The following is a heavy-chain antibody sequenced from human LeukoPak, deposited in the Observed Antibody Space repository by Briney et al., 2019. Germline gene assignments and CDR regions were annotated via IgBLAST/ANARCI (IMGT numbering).Heavy chain of an antibody. CDR3: ARDTYYYYSSDDC. D-gene: IGHD3-22*01. CDR1: GGTFSSYA. CDR2: IIPIFGTA. Sequence: SVKVSCKASGGTFSSYAISWVRQAPGQGLEWMGRIIPIFGTANYAQKFQGRVTITTDESTSTAYMELSSLRYEDTAVYYCARDTYYYYSSDDCWGQGTLVTVSS. J-gene: IGHJ4*02. V-gene: IGHV1-69*05.